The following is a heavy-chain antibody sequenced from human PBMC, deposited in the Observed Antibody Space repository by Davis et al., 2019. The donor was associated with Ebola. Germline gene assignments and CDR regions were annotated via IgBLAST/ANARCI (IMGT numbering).Heavy chain of an antibody. V-gene: IGHV3-74*01. Sequence: GESLKISCAASGFTFSSYWMHWVRQAPGKGLVWVSRINSDGSSTSYADSVKGRFTISRDNAKNSLYLQMNSLRAEDTAVYYCAIGRGIFDYWGQGTLVTVSS. J-gene: IGHJ4*02. CDR1: GFTFSSYW. D-gene: IGHD3-16*01. CDR2: INSDGSST. CDR3: AIGRGIFDY.